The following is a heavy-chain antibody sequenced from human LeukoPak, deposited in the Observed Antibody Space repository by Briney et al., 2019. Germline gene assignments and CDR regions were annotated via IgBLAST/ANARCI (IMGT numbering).Heavy chain of an antibody. CDR3: AREIGGQFDP. CDR1: GGSFSSYA. CDR2: IIPILGIA. V-gene: IGHV1-69*04. Sequence: EASVKVSCKASGGSFSSYAISWVRQAPGQGLEWMGRIIPILGIANYAQKFQGRVTITADKSTSTAYMELSSLRSEDTAVYYCAREIGGQFDPWGQGNLVTVSS. J-gene: IGHJ5*02. D-gene: IGHD3-16*01.